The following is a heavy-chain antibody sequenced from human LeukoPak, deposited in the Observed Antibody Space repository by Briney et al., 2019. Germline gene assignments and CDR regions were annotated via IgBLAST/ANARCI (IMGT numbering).Heavy chain of an antibody. V-gene: IGHV3-53*01. CDR1: GFIVSGNY. J-gene: IGHJ6*03. D-gene: IGHD6-6*01. Sequence: QPGGSLRLSCAASGFIVSGNYMNWVRQAPGKALEWVPVLYPGGSTFYADSVKGRFTISRDSSKNTLYLQMNSLRAEDTAVYYCARDLEYSSSPFYYYMDVWGKGTTVTVSS. CDR2: LYPGGST. CDR3: ARDLEYSSSPFYYYMDV.